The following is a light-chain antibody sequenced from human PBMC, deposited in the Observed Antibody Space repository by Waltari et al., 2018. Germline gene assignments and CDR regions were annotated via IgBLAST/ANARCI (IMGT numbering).Light chain of an antibody. V-gene: IGKV1-39*01. CDR1: QSISSY. CDR3: QQSYSTLLT. Sequence: IQMTQSPSSLPASVGDRVTIPCRASQSISSYLNSYPQKPGKAPKLLIYAASSLQSGVPSRFSCSGSGTDFTLTISSLQPEDFATYYCQQSYSTLLTFGGGTKVEIK. J-gene: IGKJ4*01. CDR2: AAS.